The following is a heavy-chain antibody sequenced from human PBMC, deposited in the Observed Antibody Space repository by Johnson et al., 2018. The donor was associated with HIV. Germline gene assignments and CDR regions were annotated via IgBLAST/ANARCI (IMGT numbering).Heavy chain of an antibody. CDR1: GFTFDDYG. V-gene: IGHV3-20*04. Sequence: VQLVESGGGVVRPGGSLRLSCAASGFTFDDYGMSWVRQGPGKRLEFVSAISSNGGSTYYANSVKGRFTISRDNSKNTLYLQMNSLKTEDTAVYYCALSYSLDAFDIWGQGTMVTVSS. J-gene: IGHJ3*02. CDR2: ISSNGGST. D-gene: IGHD2-21*01. CDR3: ALSYSLDAFDI.